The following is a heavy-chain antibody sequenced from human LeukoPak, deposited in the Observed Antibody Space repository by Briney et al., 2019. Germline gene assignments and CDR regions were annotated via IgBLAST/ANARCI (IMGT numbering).Heavy chain of an antibody. V-gene: IGHV4-39*07. CDR2: IYYSGST. Sequence: SETLSLTCTVSGGSISSSNYYWGWIRQPPGKGLEWIGSIYYSGSTYYSPSLKSRVTISVDTSKNQFSLKLSSVTAADTAVYYCARGKVLRFLEWLSKIHYYYMDVWGKGTTVTVSS. J-gene: IGHJ6*03. D-gene: IGHD3-3*01. CDR1: GGSISSSNYY. CDR3: ARGKVLRFLEWLSKIHYYYMDV.